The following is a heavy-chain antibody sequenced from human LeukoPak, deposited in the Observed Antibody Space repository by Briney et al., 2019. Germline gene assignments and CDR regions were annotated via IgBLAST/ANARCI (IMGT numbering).Heavy chain of an antibody. V-gene: IGHV1-69*13. J-gene: IGHJ4*02. D-gene: IGHD3-10*01. CDR1: GGTFSSYA. CDR2: IVPIFGTA. CDR3: ARANRFGFGELYGFDY. Sequence: SVKVSCKASGGTFSSYAISWVRQAPGQGLEWMGGIVPIFGTANYAQKFQGRVTITADESTSTAYMELSSLRSEGTAVYYCARANRFGFGELYGFDYWGQGTLVTVSS.